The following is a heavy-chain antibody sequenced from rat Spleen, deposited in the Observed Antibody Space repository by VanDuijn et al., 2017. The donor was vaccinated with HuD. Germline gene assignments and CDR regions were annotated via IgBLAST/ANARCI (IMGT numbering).Heavy chain of an antibody. D-gene: IGHD1-3*01. J-gene: IGHJ2*01. CDR3: ATGRFNYGSYEDYFDY. V-gene: IGHV5S13*01. CDR1: GFTFSNYG. Sequence: EVQLVESGGGLVQPGRSLKLSCAASGFTFSNYGMAWIRQAPTKGLEWVASISPSGGSTYYRDSVKGRFTISRDNAENTAYLQMNSLWSEDTATYYCATGRFNYGSYEDYFDYWGQGVMVTVSS. CDR2: ISPSGGST.